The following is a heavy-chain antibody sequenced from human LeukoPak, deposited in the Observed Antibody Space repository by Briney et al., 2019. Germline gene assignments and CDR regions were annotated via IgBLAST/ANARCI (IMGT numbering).Heavy chain of an antibody. CDR1: GYTFTSYD. J-gene: IGHJ4*02. Sequence: ASVKVSCKASGYTFTSYDINWVRQATGQGREWMGWMNPNSGNTGYAQKFQGRVTMTRNTSISTAYMELSSLRPEDTAVYYCARAVNYYDSSGYYSPADYWGQGTLVTVSS. D-gene: IGHD3-22*01. V-gene: IGHV1-8*01. CDR2: MNPNSGNT. CDR3: ARAVNYYDSSGYYSPADY.